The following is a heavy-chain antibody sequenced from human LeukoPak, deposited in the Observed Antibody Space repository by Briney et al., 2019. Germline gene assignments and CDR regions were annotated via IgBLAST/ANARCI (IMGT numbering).Heavy chain of an antibody. J-gene: IGHJ4*02. CDR3: ARELLEYSSSWFS. D-gene: IGHD6-6*01. V-gene: IGHV1-2*02. CDR1: GYTFTGYY. CDR2: INPNSGGT. Sequence: ASVKVSCKASGYTFTGYYMHWVRQAPGQGLEWMGWINPNSGGTNYAQKFQGRVTMTRDTSISTAYMELSSLRSEDTAVYYCARELLEYSSSWFSWGQGTLVTVPS.